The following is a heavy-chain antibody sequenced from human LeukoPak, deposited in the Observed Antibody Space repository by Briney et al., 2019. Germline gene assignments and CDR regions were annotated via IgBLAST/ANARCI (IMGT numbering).Heavy chain of an antibody. CDR2: INWNGGST. V-gene: IGHV3-20*04. D-gene: IGHD6-13*01. J-gene: IGHJ4*02. CDR3: ARVWGHSSSWYADY. Sequence: GGALRLSCAASGFTFDEYGMSWVRQAPGKGLEGVSGINWNGGSTGYADSVKGRFTISRDNAKNSLYLQMNSLRAEDTALYYCARVWGHSSSWYADYWGQGTLVTVSS. CDR1: GFTFDEYG.